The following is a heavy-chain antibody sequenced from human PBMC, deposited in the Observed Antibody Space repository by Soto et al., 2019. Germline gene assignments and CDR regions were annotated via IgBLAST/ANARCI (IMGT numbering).Heavy chain of an antibody. CDR2: IYYSGST. J-gene: IGHJ4*02. V-gene: IGHV4-31*03. CDR3: ARDPRNHGGNRGL. D-gene: IGHD2-15*01. Sequence: QVQLQESGPGLVKPSQTLSLTCTVSGGSISSGGYYWSWIRQHPGKGLEWIGYIYYSGSTYYNPFLTSRVTISVDTSKNQLSLKLSAVTAADTAGYYCARDPRNHGGNRGLWGQGTRVTVSS. CDR1: GGSISSGGYY.